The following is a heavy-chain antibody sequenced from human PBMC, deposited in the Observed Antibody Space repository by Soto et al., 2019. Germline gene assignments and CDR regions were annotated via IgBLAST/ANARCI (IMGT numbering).Heavy chain of an antibody. CDR3: GREESNYVDYSAVDV. CDR2: LNSDGSST. J-gene: IGHJ6*02. Sequence: EVQLVESGGGLVQPGGSLRLSCAASGFTFSHYWMHWVRQAPGKGLVWVSRLNSDGSSTSYADSVKGRFTISRDNAKNTLDLQMISLIAEDTAVYYCGREESNYVDYSAVDVWGQGTTVTVSS. CDR1: GFTFSHYW. D-gene: IGHD4-4*01. V-gene: IGHV3-74*01.